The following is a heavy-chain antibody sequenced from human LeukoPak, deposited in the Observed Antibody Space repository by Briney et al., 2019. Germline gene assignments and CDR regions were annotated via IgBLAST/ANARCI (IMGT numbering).Heavy chain of an antibody. J-gene: IGHJ5*02. CDR2: IGGSNYYRGST. CDR3: ARLETSVTEHNWFDP. CDR1: GFTFSSYW. Sequence: GSLRLSCAASGFTFSSYWMSWVRQAPGKGLEWIGSIGGSNYYRGSTYYNPSLKSRVTIHVDTSKDQFSLKLSSVTAADTAVYYCARLETSVTEHNWFDPWGQGTLVTVSS. V-gene: IGHV4-39*01. D-gene: IGHD2-21*02.